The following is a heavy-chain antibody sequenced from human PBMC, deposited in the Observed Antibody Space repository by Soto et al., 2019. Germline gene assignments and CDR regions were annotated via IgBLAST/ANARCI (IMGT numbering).Heavy chain of an antibody. CDR1: GYTFTSYG. Sequence: ASVKVSCKASGYTFTSYGISWVRQAPGQGLEWMGWISAYNGNTNYAQKLQGRVTMTTDTSTSTAYMELRSLRSDDTAVYYCARSESIAAAGLFDYCGQGTLVTVSS. J-gene: IGHJ4*02. D-gene: IGHD6-13*01. V-gene: IGHV1-18*01. CDR2: ISAYNGNT. CDR3: ARSESIAAAGLFDY.